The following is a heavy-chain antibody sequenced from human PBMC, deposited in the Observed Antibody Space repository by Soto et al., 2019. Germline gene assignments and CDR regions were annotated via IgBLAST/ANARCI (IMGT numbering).Heavy chain of an antibody. CDR2: IGYSGAT. J-gene: IGHJ4*02. CDR1: GGSITSGGSF. V-gene: IGHV4-31*03. CDR3: AREGGESSDGLYYFDP. D-gene: IGHD3-16*01. Sequence: ASETLSLTCTVSGGSITSGGSFWSWIRQHPGKGPEWIAFIGYSGATSYNPSLASRVTISADTYKSQFSLNLRSVTAADTAVYFCAREGGESSDGLYYFDPWGQGSLVTVSS.